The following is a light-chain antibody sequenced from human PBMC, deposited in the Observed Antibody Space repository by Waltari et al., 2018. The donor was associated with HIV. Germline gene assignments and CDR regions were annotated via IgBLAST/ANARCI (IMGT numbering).Light chain of an antibody. V-gene: IGKV3-20*01. Sequence: EIVLTQSPGTLSLSPGESATLSCSASQSVSSSYLAWFQQKPGQAHRLLSYGASSRATDIPDRFSGSGSGTNFTLTISRLEPEDFAVYYCQQYGSSRGTFGQGTKVEIK. CDR3: QQYGSSRGT. CDR2: GAS. J-gene: IGKJ1*01. CDR1: QSVSSSY.